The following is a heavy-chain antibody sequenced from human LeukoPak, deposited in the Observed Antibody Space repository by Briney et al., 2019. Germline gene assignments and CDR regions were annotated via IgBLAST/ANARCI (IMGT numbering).Heavy chain of an antibody. Sequence: SGGSLRLSCAASGFTFSSYGMHWVRQAPGKGLEWVAVISYDGSNKYYADSVKGRFTISRDNAKNSLYLQMNSLRAEDTAVYYCARAHPRYYYDFWGQGTLVTVSS. J-gene: IGHJ4*02. D-gene: IGHD1-14*01. V-gene: IGHV3-30*03. CDR3: ARAHPRYYYDF. CDR2: ISYDGSNK. CDR1: GFTFSSYG.